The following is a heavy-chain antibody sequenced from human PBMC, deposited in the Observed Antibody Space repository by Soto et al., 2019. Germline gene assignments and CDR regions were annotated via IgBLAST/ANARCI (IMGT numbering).Heavy chain of an antibody. D-gene: IGHD3-22*01. CDR3: ARGRGYYDSSGYLEYFQH. Sequence: SETLSLTCTVSGGSISSYYWSWIRQPPGKGLEWIGYIYYSGSTNYNPSLKSRVTISVDTSKNQFSLKLSSVTAADTAVYYCARGRGYYDSSGYLEYFQHWGQGTLVTVSS. V-gene: IGHV4-59*01. CDR2: IYYSGST. CDR1: GGSISSYY. J-gene: IGHJ1*01.